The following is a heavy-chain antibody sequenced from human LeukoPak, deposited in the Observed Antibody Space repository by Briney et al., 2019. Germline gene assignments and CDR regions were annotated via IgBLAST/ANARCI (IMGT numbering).Heavy chain of an antibody. D-gene: IGHD3-3*01. J-gene: IGHJ6*03. CDR3: ARGPLLRDFWSFGVNYYYMDV. CDR1: GYTFTSYG. V-gene: IGHV1-18*01. Sequence: ASVKVSCKASGYTFTSYGISWVRQAPGQGLEWMGWISAYNGNTNYAQKFQGRVTMTRNTSISTAYMELSSLRSEDTAVYYCARGPLLRDFWSFGVNYYYMDVWGKGTTVTVSS. CDR2: ISAYNGNT.